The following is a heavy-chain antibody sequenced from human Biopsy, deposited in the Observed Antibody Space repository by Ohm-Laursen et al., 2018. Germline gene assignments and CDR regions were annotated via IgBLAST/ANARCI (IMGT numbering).Heavy chain of an antibody. CDR1: GDSISSFY. CDR2: ISHTGST. J-gene: IGHJ2*01. V-gene: IGHV4-34*01. D-gene: IGHD5-24*01. CDR3: ASAGYNPDWNFDL. Sequence: SETLSLTCTVSGDSISSFYWSWIRQPPGKGLEWIGEISHTGSTNYNPPLKSRVTMSVNTSKKQFSLRLSSVTAADTAVYYCASAGYNPDWNFDLWGRGTRVTVSS.